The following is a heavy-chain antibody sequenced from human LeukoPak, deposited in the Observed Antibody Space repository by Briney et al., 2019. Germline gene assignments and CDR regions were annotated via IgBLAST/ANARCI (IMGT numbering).Heavy chain of an antibody. J-gene: IGHJ3*02. CDR2: ISSSSSYI. CDR1: GFTFSSYS. CDR3: ARVRTTVTTRGAFDI. D-gene: IGHD4-11*01. Sequence: GGSLRLSCAASGFTFSSYSMNWVRQAPGKGLEWVSSISSSSSYIYYADSVKGRFTISRDNAKNSLYLQMNSLRAEDTAVYYCARVRTTVTTRGAFDIWGQGTMVTVSS. V-gene: IGHV3-21*01.